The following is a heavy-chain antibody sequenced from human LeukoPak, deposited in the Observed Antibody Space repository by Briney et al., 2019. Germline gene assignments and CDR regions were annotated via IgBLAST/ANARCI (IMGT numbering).Heavy chain of an antibody. CDR3: AKNCSSTSCYWNDAFDI. CDR2: TSRSGST. Sequence: PSETLSLTCTVSGGSISSVNDYWSWIRQPAGKGLEWIGRTSRSGSTDYNPSLKTRVAISVDTSENQFYLKVTSVTAADTAVYYCAKNCSSTSCYWNDAFDIWGQGTMVTVSS. V-gene: IGHV4-61*02. CDR1: GGSISSVNDY. J-gene: IGHJ3*02. D-gene: IGHD2-2*01.